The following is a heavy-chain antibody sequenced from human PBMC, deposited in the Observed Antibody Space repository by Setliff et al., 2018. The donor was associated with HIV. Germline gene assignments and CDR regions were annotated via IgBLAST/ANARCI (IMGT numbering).Heavy chain of an antibody. CDR2: IYPGDSDT. CDR3: ARSPPSLRPSYYDSSGSITAPDAFDI. CDR1: GYSFTSYW. V-gene: IGHV5-51*01. Sequence: GESLKISCKGSGYSFTSYWIGWVRQMPGKGLEWMGIIYPGDSDTRYSPSFQGQVTISADKSISTAYLQWSSLKASDTAMYYCARSPPSLRPSYYDSSGSITAPDAFDIWGQGTMVTVS. J-gene: IGHJ3*02. D-gene: IGHD3-22*01.